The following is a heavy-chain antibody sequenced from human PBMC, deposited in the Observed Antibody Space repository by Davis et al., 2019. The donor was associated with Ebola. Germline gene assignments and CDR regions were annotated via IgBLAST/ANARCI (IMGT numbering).Heavy chain of an antibody. D-gene: IGHD2-15*01. V-gene: IGHV3-30*18. CDR2: ISYDGSKK. CDR3: AKGIVVAADGSPWFDP. J-gene: IGHJ5*02. CDR1: GFTFRSYG. Sequence: GESLKISCAASGFTFRSYGMHWVRQAPGKGLEWVAVISYDGSKKYYADSVKGRFTISRDNSKNTVELQMNSLRPEDTSLYYCAKGIVVAADGSPWFDPWGQGTQVTVSS.